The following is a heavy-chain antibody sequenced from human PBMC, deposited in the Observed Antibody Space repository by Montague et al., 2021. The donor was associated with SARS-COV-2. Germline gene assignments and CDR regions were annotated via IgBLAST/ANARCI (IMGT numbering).Heavy chain of an antibody. CDR2: IKPDESGK. J-gene: IGHJ6*02. CDR1: GFTFSNIW. CDR3: AKNGGAHGLDV. D-gene: IGHD4-23*01. V-gene: IGHV3-7*01. Sequence: SLRLSCAASGFTFSNIWMSWVRQAPGKGLEWVANIKPDESGKNYVDSVKGRFSISRGNAKNSLYLQMDNLRAEDTAIYYCAKNGGAHGLDVWGQGTSVSVSS.